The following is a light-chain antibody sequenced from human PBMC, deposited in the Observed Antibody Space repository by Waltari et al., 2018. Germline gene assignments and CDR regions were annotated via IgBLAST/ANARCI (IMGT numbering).Light chain of an antibody. V-gene: IGKV3-15*01. CDR3: QQYDNWPSFS. CDR1: QDISRK. CDR2: GAS. J-gene: IGKJ4*01. Sequence: IVMTQSPATLSMSPGERATLSCRASQDISRKLAWYQHRPGQAPRVLIYGASTRAIDIPARFSGSGAGTEFTLTISSLQSEDFAVYYCQQYDNWPSFSFGGGTKVDIK.